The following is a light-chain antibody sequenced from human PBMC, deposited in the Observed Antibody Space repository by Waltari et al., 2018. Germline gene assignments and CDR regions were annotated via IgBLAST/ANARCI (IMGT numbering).Light chain of an antibody. J-gene: IGLJ3*02. Sequence: SFELTQTSSLSVSLGQTVRITCSGDVLANKYARWFQQKPGQAPILIISKDTERPSGIPERFSGSSAGTTVTLTISGAQVEDEADYYCYSAADNDLGVFGGGTKLTVL. V-gene: IGLV3-27*01. CDR2: KDT. CDR1: VLANKY. CDR3: YSAADNDLGV.